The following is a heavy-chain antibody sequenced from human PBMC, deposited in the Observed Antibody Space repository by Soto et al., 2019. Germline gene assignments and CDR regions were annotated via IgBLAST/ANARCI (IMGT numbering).Heavy chain of an antibody. J-gene: IGHJ3*02. CDR3: AHPRGYGVFDAYDI. CDR2: ISAGGGST. CDR1: GFSFSTYA. V-gene: IGHV3-23*01. D-gene: IGHD4-17*01. Sequence: EVQLLESGGGLVQPGGSLRLSCAASGFSFSTYARSWVRQAPGKGLEWVSAISAGGGSTYYADSVKGRFTISRDNSINTLYLQMNSLRIEDTAVYYCAHPRGYGVFDAYDIWGQGAMVTVSS.